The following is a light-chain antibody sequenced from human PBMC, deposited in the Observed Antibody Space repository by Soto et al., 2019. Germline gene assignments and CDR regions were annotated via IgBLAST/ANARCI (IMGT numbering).Light chain of an antibody. V-gene: IGKV1-9*01. CDR2: EES. J-gene: IGKJ4*01. CDR1: QAITNN. CDR3: QQVKNYPRT. Sequence: DIQLTQSPPFLSASVGDRVTITCRASQAITNNLAWYQQKPGQPPQLLIYEESPLLSGVPSRFSGSKSGTRVILTIDSLQPEDFATYCCQQVKNYPRTFGGGTKVEI.